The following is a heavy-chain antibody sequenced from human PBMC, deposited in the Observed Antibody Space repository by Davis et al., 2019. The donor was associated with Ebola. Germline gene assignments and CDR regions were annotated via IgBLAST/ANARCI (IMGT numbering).Heavy chain of an antibody. D-gene: IGHD3-3*01. Sequence: MPGGSLRLSCTVSGGSISSYYWSWIRQPPGKGLEWIGYIYYSGSTNYNPSLKSRVTISVDTSKNQFSLKLSSVTAADTAVYYCARFVYYFWSGYLFDYWGQGTLVTVSS. CDR3: ARFVYYFWSGYLFDY. CDR2: IYYSGST. J-gene: IGHJ4*02. V-gene: IGHV4-59*01. CDR1: GGSISSYY.